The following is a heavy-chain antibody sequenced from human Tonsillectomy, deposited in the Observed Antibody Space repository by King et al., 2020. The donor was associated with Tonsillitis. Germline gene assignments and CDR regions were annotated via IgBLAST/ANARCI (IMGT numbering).Heavy chain of an antibody. Sequence: QLQESGPGLVKPSETLSLTCKGSGGSISRSSYFWDWIRQPPGKGLEWIGSIYYSGSTYYNPSLKSLVTISVDTSQNQFSLNLSSVTAADTAVYYCARRATGIVVVPATRDAFDIWGQGTMVTVSS. CDR3: ARRATGIVVVPATRDAFDI. V-gene: IGHV4-39*01. D-gene: IGHD2-2*01. CDR2: IYYSGST. CDR1: GGSISRSSYF. J-gene: IGHJ3*02.